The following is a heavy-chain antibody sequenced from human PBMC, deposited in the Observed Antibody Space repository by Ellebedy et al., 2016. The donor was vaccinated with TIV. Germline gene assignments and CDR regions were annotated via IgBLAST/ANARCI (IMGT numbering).Heavy chain of an antibody. D-gene: IGHD6-13*01. J-gene: IGHJ4*02. V-gene: IGHV3-23*01. CDR1: GFTFSSYW. CDR3: ANGIAAAGTGECFDY. Sequence: GESLKISCAASGFTFSSYWMHWVRQAPGKGLEWVSAISGSGGSTYYADSVKCRFTISRDNSKNTLYLQMNSLRAEDTAVYYCANGIAAAGTGECFDYWGQGTLVTVSS. CDR2: ISGSGGST.